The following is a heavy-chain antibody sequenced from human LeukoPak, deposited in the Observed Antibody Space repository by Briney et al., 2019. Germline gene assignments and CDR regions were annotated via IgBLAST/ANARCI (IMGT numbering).Heavy chain of an antibody. CDR3: ARGDEIKHAFDI. CDR1: GFTFSRYS. CDR2: ISNSSSTI. V-gene: IGHV3-48*01. Sequence: PGGSLRLSSAASGFTFSRYSMNWVRQAPGKGLEWVSYISNSSSTIYYADSVKGRFTISRDNAKNSLYLQMNSLRAEDAAVYYCARGDEIKHAFDIWGQGTMVTVSS. D-gene: IGHD5-24*01. J-gene: IGHJ3*02.